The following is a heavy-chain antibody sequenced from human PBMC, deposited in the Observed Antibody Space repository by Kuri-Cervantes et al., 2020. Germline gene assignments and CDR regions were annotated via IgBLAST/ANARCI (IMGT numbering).Heavy chain of an antibody. V-gene: IGHV3-21*04. J-gene: IGHJ3*02. CDR1: GFTFSSYS. D-gene: IGHD6-19*01. CDR3: ARETNIAVAGTEAFDI. Sequence: GESLKISCAASGFTFSSYSMNWVRQAPGKGLEWVSSISSSSSYIYYADSVKGRFTISRDNAKNSLYLQMNSLRAEDTAVYYSARETNIAVAGTEAFDIWGQGTMVTVSS. CDR2: ISSSSSYI.